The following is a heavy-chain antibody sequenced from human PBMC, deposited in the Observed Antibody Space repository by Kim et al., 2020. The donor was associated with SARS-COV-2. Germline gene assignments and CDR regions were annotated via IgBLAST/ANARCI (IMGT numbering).Heavy chain of an antibody. CDR1: GGSISSYY. CDR3: ARHPQVSQQTMIVVVTSAGAVDM. CDR2: IYYSGST. Sequence: SETLSLTCTVSGGSISSYYWSWIRQPPGKGLEWIGYIYYSGSTNYNPSLKSRVTISVDTSKNQFSLKLSSVTAADTAVYYCARHPQVSQQTMIVVVTSAGAVDMWDQGTMGTASS. D-gene: IGHD3-22*01. V-gene: IGHV4-59*08. J-gene: IGHJ3*02.